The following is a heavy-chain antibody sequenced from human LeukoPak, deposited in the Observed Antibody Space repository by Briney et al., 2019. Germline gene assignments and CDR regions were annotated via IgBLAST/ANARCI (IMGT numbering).Heavy chain of an antibody. CDR3: ARATRCCTGVNCYAHLDY. CDR2: IYPDDSDT. J-gene: IGHJ4*02. D-gene: IGHD2-8*02. CDR1: AYTFPIHW. Sequence: PGGSLRLSCKGSAYTFPIHWIAWVRQAPGKGLEWMGIIYPDDSDTRYSPSCQGQVTISADRSINTAYLQWSRLKASDTAMYYCARATRCCTGVNCYAHLDYWGQGTLVTVSS. V-gene: IGHV5-51*01.